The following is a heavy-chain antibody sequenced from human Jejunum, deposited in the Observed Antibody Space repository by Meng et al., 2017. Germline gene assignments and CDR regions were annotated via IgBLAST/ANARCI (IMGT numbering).Heavy chain of an antibody. V-gene: IGHV4-38-2*01. CDR2: IHNSGNS. J-gene: IGHJ4*02. CDR3: TRSPTLSTVADDFYFDY. CDR1: GYSISSGYY. Sequence: SETLSLTCAVSGYSISSGYYWGWIRQPPGKGLEWIGSIHNSGNSNYNPSLMSRVTISVDTSKHHVSLYLSSVTAADTAWYYCTRSPTLSTVADDFYFDYWGQGTLVTVSS. D-gene: IGHD4-23*01.